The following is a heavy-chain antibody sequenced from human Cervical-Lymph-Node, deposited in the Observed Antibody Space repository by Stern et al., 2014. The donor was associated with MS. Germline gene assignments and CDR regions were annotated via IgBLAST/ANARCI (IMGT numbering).Heavy chain of an antibody. CDR2: INWNSGSI. Sequence: EVQLVESGGGLVQPGRSLRLSCAASGFTFDDYAMHWVRQAPGKGLEWVSRINWNSGSIGYADSVKGRFTISRDNAKNSLDLQMNSLRPEDTALYYCAKGQEMATSWAFDYWGQGTLVTVSS. J-gene: IGHJ4*02. D-gene: IGHD5-24*01. CDR1: GFTFDDYA. V-gene: IGHV3-9*01. CDR3: AKGQEMATSWAFDY.